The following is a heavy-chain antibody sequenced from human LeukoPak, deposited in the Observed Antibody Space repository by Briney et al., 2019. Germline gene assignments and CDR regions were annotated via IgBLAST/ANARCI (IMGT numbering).Heavy chain of an antibody. CDR2: INPTSGGT. CDR3: AMTSGYSSRTPRGWFDP. V-gene: IGHV1-2*02. CDR1: GYTFTGYY. Sequence: AASVKVSCKASGYTFTGYYMHWVRQAPGQGLEWMGWINPTSGGTNYAQKFQGRVTMTRDTSISTAYMELSRLRSDDTAVYYCAMTSGYSSRTPRGWFDPWGQGTLVTVSS. J-gene: IGHJ5*02. D-gene: IGHD6-13*01.